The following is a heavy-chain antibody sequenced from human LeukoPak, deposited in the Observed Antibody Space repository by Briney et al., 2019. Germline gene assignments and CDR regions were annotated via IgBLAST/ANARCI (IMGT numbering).Heavy chain of an antibody. D-gene: IGHD3-22*01. V-gene: IGHV3-43*01. CDR1: GFTYDEST. Sequence: GGSLRLSCAASGFTYDESTMHWVRQAPGKGLEWVSLISCDGGSTYYADSVNGRFTISRDNSKNTLYLQMNSLRAEDTAVYYCVKDAYYYDSSGYYSYYFDYWGQGTLVTVSS. CDR2: ISCDGGST. J-gene: IGHJ4*02. CDR3: VKDAYYYDSSGYYSYYFDY.